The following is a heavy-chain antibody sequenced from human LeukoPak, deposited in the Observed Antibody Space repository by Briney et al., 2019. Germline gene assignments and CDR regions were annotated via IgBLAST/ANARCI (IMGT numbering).Heavy chain of an antibody. V-gene: IGHV4-39*07. CDR3: ARELELPFGWFDP. Sequence: SETLSLTCTVSGGSISSSSYYWGWIRQPPGKGLEWIGSIYYSGSTYYNPSLKSRVTISVDTSKNQFSLNLSSMTAADTAVYYCARELELPFGWFDPWGQGTLVTVSS. D-gene: IGHD1-7*01. CDR1: GGSISSSSYY. J-gene: IGHJ5*02. CDR2: IYYSGST.